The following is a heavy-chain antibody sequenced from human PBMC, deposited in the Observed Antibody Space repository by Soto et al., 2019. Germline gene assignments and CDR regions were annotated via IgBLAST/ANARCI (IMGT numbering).Heavy chain of an antibody. V-gene: IGHV4-34*01. Sequence: QVQLQQWGAGLLKPSETLSLSCAVYGESFSGYYWSWIRQPPGKGLEWIGEINRSGSTKYNPSLKSRATISVDTAKNQFSLKLSSVTAADTAVYYCARGRDLGGTYLDYWGQGTLVTVSS. J-gene: IGHJ4*02. CDR3: ARGRDLGGTYLDY. CDR2: INRSGST. CDR1: GESFSGYY. D-gene: IGHD1-1*01.